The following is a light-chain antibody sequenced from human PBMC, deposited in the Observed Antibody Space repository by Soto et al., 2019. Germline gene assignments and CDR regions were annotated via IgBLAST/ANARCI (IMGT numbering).Light chain of an antibody. CDR3: QQYYTTPLT. Sequence: DIVMTQSPDSLAVSLGERATINCKSSQSVLYSSKNKNYLAWYQQKPGQPPKLLVYWASTRESGVLDRFSGSGSGTDFTLTISSLQAEDVALYYCQQYYTTPLTFGGGTKVDIK. J-gene: IGKJ4*01. V-gene: IGKV4-1*01. CDR1: QSVLYSSKNKNY. CDR2: WAS.